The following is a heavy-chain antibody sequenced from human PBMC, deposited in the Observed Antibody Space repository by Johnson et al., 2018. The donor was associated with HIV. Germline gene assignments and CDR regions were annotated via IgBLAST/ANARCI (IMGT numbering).Heavy chain of an antibody. Sequence: QVQLVESGGGVVQPGRSLRLSYAASGFTFSSYVMHWVRQAPGKGLEGVAVISFDGSNEYYADSVKDRFTISRDNSKNTLYLQMGSLRAEDTAVYYCMSRRGSPGARDAFDIWGQGTMVTVSS. D-gene: IGHD5-24*01. V-gene: IGHV3-30*14. CDR3: MSRRGSPGARDAFDI. CDR1: GFTFSSYV. J-gene: IGHJ3*02. CDR2: ISFDGSNE.